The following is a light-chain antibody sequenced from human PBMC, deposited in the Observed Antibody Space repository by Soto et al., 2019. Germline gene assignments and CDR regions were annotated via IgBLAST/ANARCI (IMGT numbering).Light chain of an antibody. J-gene: IGKJ2*01. CDR3: QQYDTFPFT. CDR2: KAS. Sequence: DIQMTQSPSTLSASVGDTVTITCRASQSIGMWLSWFQQKPGKAPNLLIYKASTLESGVPSRFRGRGSATNFSLTILSLQPDDFATYYCQQYDTFPFTFAQGT. CDR1: QSIGMW. V-gene: IGKV1-5*03.